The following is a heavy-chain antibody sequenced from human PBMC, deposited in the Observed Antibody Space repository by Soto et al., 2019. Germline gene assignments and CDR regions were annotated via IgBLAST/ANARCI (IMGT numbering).Heavy chain of an antibody. CDR1: GDSVSSNSAA. V-gene: IGHV6-1*01. CDR2: TYYRSKWYN. J-gene: IGHJ6*02. CDR3: ARDTLLYGDYVWGGYYYGMDV. Sequence: QVQLQQSGPGLVKPSQTLSLTCAISGDSVSSNSAAWNWIRQSPSRGLEWLGRTYYRSKWYNDYAVSVKSRITINPDTSKNQFSLQLNSVTPEDTAVYYCARDTLLYGDYVWGGYYYGMDVWGQGTTVTVSS. D-gene: IGHD4-17*01.